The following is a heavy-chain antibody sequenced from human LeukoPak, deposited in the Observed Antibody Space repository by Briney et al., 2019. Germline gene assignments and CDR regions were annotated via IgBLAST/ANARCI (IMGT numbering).Heavy chain of an antibody. Sequence: SGPTLVNPTQTLTLTCTFSGFSLSTSGVGVGWIRQPPGKALEWLALIYWDDDKRYSPSLKSRLTITKDTSKNQVLLTMTNIDPVDTPTYYCAHVSVRIVALVYWGQGTLVTVSS. D-gene: IGHD6-6*01. J-gene: IGHJ4*02. CDR2: IYWDDDK. CDR3: AHVSVRIVALVY. V-gene: IGHV2-5*02. CDR1: GFSLSTSGVG.